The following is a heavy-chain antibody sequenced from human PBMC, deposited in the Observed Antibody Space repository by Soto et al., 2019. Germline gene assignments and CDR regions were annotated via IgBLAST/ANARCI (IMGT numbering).Heavy chain of an antibody. CDR2: ISYDGSNK. Sequence: QVQLVESGGGVVQPGRSLRLSCAASGFTFSSYGMHWVRQAPGKGLEWVAVISYDGSNKYYADSVKGRFTISRDNSKNTLYLQMNSLRAEDTAVYYCAKDLAVAGTGGYYWGQGTLVTVSS. J-gene: IGHJ4*02. V-gene: IGHV3-30*18. CDR1: GFTFSSYG. CDR3: AKDLAVAGTGGYY. D-gene: IGHD6-19*01.